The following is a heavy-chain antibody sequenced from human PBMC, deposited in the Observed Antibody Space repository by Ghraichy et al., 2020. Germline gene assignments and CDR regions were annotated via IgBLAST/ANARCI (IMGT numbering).Heavy chain of an antibody. J-gene: IGHJ6*02. CDR2: AGTTGDT. CDR3: ARVRCCVPAAGKYGMDV. Sequence: LTCAASGFTFREYDMHWVRQVTGQGLEWVAVAGTTGDTYYPASVKGRFTLSREDAKNSLQLQMNSLGAGDTGVYYCARVRCCVPAAGKYGMDVWGQGTTVTVSS. V-gene: IGHV3-13*01. D-gene: IGHD2-2*01. CDR1: GFTFREYD.